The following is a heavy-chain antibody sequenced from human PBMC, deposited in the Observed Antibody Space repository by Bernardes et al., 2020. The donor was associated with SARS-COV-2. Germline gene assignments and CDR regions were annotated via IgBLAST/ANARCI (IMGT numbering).Heavy chain of an antibody. CDR1: GYILLELS. V-gene: IGHV1-24*01. J-gene: IGHJ4*02. CDR3: ARDSLVGYVDY. D-gene: IGHD2-21*01. CDR2: FDPEDGET. Sequence: ASVKVSCKVSGYILLELSMHWVRQPPGKGLEGMGVFDPEDGETIYAQKFRGRGTMTEDTSTDTAYMELSSLRSEDTAVYYCARDSLVGYVDYWGQGTLVTVSS.